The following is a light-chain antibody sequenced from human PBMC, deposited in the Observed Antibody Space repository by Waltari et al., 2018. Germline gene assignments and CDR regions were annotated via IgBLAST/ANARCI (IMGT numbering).Light chain of an antibody. Sequence: SYELTQPPSVSVSPGQTARNTCSGEALPRQYAYWYHQTPGQAPVLVIYKDNERPSGIPERFSGSSSGTTVTLTISGVQAEDEADYYCQSADSSGTFVVFGGGTRLTVL. J-gene: IGLJ2*01. CDR1: ALPRQY. CDR3: QSADSSGTFVV. CDR2: KDN. V-gene: IGLV3-25*03.